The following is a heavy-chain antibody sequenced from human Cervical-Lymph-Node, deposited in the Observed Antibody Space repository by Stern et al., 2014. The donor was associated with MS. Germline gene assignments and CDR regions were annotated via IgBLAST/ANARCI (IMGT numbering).Heavy chain of an antibody. D-gene: IGHD5-18*01. V-gene: IGHV1-18*01. Sequence: VQLVQSGAEVKKPGASVKVSCKASGYTFTSYGISWVRQAPGQGLEWMGWISAYHGNTNYAQKLQGRVTMTTDTSTSTAYMELRSLRSDDTAVYYCARSRYSYGSAYYFDYWGQGTLVTVSS. CDR2: ISAYHGNT. CDR1: GYTFTSYG. J-gene: IGHJ4*02. CDR3: ARSRYSYGSAYYFDY.